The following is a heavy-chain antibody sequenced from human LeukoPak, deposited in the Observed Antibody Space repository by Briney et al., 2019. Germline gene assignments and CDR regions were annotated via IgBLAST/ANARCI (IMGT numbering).Heavy chain of an antibody. D-gene: IGHD3-22*01. CDR3: ARRVGYYDGSGHRD. J-gene: IGHJ4*02. V-gene: IGHV3-7*01. CDR2: IKQDGSEK. CDR1: GFTFNTYW. Sequence: GGSLRLSCAASGFTFNTYWMSWVRQAPGKGLEWVANIKQDGSEKYYVDSVKGRFTISRDNAKNSLYLQMNSLRAEDTAVYYCARRVGYYDGSGHRDWGQGTLVTVSS.